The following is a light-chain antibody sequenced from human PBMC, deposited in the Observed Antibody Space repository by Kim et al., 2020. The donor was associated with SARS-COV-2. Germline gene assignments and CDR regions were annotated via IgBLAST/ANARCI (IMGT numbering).Light chain of an antibody. V-gene: IGKV2-24*01. CDR3: TQTPHIPRIT. CDR2: KVS. CDR1: QSLVQSDGITY. J-gene: IGKJ5*01. Sequence: DIVLTQTPLSSPVTLGQSASISCRSSQSLVQSDGITYLNWLHQRQGQPPRHLIYKVSNRFSGVPDRFSGSGAGTDFTLKISRVEAEDVWVYYCTQTPHIPRITFGQGTRLEIK.